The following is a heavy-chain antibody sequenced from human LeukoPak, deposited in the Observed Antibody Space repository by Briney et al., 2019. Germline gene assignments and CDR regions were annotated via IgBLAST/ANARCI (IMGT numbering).Heavy chain of an antibody. CDR2: IYHSGST. Sequence: SETLSLTCTVSGGSISSSGYYWSWIRQPPGKGLEWIGYIYHSGSTYYNPSLKSRVTISVDRSKNQFSLKLPSVTAADTAVYYCTFNLGSGSYAFDIWGQGTMVTVSS. CDR1: GGSISSSGYY. CDR3: TFNLGSGSYAFDI. V-gene: IGHV4-30-2*01. J-gene: IGHJ3*02. D-gene: IGHD3-10*01.